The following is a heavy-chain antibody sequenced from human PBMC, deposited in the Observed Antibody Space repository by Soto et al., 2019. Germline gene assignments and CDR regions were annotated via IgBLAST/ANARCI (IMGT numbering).Heavy chain of an antibody. CDR2: ISSSSSTI. D-gene: IGHD2-15*01. Sequence: GGSLRLSCTASGFTFSSYSMNWVRQAPGKGLEWVSYISSSSSTIYYADSVKGRFTISRDNAKNSLYLQMNSLRAEDTAVYYCARDAAMVLGEIVVVVAAVESLDYWGQGTLVTVSS. CDR3: ARDAAMVLGEIVVVVAAVESLDY. V-gene: IGHV3-48*01. CDR1: GFTFSSYS. J-gene: IGHJ4*02.